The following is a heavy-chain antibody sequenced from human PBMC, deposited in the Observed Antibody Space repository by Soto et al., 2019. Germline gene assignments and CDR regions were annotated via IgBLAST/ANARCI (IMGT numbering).Heavy chain of an antibody. Sequence: PSETLSLTCAVYGGSFSGYYWSWIRQPPGKGLEWIGEINHSGSTNYNPSLKSRVTISVDTSKNQFSLKLSSVTAADTAVYYCAREGRSITMVRGVIINPIYFDYWGQGTLVTVSS. CDR2: INHSGST. CDR1: GGSFSGYY. V-gene: IGHV4-34*01. CDR3: AREGRSITMVRGVIINPIYFDY. D-gene: IGHD3-10*01. J-gene: IGHJ4*02.